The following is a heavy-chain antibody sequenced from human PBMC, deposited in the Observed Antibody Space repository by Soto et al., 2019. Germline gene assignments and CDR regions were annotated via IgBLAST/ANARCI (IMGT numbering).Heavy chain of an antibody. CDR2: ISSSSSYI. D-gene: IGHD5-12*01. CDR1: GFTFSSYS. J-gene: IGHJ5*02. CDR3: ARDALGDGYNSDWFDP. Sequence: GGSLRLSCAASGFTFSSYSMNWFRQAPGKGLEWVSSISSSSSYIYYADSVKGRFTISRDNAKNSLYLQMNSLRAEDTAVYYCARDALGDGYNSDWFDPWGQGTLVTVSS. V-gene: IGHV3-21*01.